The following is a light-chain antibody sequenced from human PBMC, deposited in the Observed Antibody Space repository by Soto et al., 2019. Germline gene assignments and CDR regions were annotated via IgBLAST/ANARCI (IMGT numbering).Light chain of an antibody. V-gene: IGKV3-11*01. CDR3: QQRSSWPLT. J-gene: IGKJ4*01. CDR1: QSISNY. Sequence: EVALTQSPATLSLSPGERATLSCRASQSISNYLAWFQQKPGQAPRLLIYDTSNRATDIPARFSGSGSVTDFTLTISSLEPEDFAVYYCQQRSSWPLTFGGGTKVEIK. CDR2: DTS.